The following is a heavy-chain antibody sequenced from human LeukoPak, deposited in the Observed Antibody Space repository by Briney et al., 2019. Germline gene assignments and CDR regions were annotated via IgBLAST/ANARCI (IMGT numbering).Heavy chain of an antibody. CDR1: GGTLSSYA. V-gene: IGHV1-69*06. J-gene: IGHJ4*02. CDR3: ARATAAGTDIDY. D-gene: IGHD6-13*01. Sequence: ASVKVSCKASGGTLSSYAISWVRQAPGQGLEWMGGIIPIFGTANYAQKFQGRVTITADKSTSTAYMGLSSLRSEDTAVYYCARATAAGTDIDYWGQGTLVTVSS. CDR2: IIPIFGTA.